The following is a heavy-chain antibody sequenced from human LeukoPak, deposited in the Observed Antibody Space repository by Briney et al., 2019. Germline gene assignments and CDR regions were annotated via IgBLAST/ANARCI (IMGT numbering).Heavy chain of an antibody. J-gene: IGHJ4*02. CDR3: VQETGHNWGYLDY. CDR2: VTNSGGST. CDR1: GFIFSIYA. D-gene: IGHD1-1*01. Sequence: SLRLSCAASGFIFSIYAMSWVRDAPGEGLEWVSSVTNSGGSTYYADSVKGRFAISRDNSKNTLYLQMNTLRAADTAVYYCVQETGHNWGYLDYWGQGTLVTVSS. V-gene: IGHV3-23*01.